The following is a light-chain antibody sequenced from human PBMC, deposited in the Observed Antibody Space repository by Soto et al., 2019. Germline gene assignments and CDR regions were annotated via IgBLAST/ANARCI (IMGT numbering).Light chain of an antibody. CDR3: QQYNNWPLT. CDR1: QSISRN. CDR2: AAS. V-gene: IGKV3-15*01. J-gene: IGKJ4*01. Sequence: EIVMTQSPATLSVSPGERATLSCRASQSISRNLAWFHQKPGQAPRLLIYAASTGATGVPARFSGSGSGTDFTLTISSLQSEDFAVYYCQQYNNWPLTFGGGTKGELK.